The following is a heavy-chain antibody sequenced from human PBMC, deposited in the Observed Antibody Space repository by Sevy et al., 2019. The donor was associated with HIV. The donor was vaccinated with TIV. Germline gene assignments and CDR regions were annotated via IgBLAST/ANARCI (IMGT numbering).Heavy chain of an antibody. J-gene: IGHJ3*02. CDR2: IYYSGST. D-gene: IGHD7-27*01. V-gene: IGHV4-59*01. Sequence: SETLSPTCTVSGGSISSYYWSWIWQPPGKGLEWIGYIYYSGSTNYNPSLKSRVTISVDTSKNQFSLKLSSVTAADTAVYYCARRMWNWGGAFDIWGQGTMVTISS. CDR1: GGSISSYY. CDR3: ARRMWNWGGAFDI.